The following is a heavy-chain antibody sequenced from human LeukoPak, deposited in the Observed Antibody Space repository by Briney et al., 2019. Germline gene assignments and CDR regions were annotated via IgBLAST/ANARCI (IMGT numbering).Heavy chain of an antibody. V-gene: IGHV3-23*01. CDR3: AKGQFYDSSGYYSPFDY. Sequence: GGSLRLSCAASGFTFSSYGMSWVRQAPGKGLEWVSAISGSGGSTYYADSVKGRFTISRDNSKNTLYLQMNSLRAEDTAVYYCAKGQFYDSSGYYSPFDYWGQGTLVTVSS. CDR2: ISGSGGST. D-gene: IGHD3-22*01. J-gene: IGHJ4*02. CDR1: GFTFSSYG.